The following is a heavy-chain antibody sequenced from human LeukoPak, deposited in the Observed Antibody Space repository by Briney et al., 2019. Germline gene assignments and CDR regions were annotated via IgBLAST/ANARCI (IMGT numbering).Heavy chain of an antibody. CDR3: AREGLARYCSSTSCEETPGFDY. J-gene: IGHJ4*02. D-gene: IGHD2-2*01. V-gene: IGHV3-7*01. CDR2: IKQDGSEK. Sequence: PGGSLRLSCAASGFTFSSYWMSWVRQAPGKGLEWVANIKQDGSEKYYVDSVKGRFTISRDNAKNSLYLQMNSLRAEDTAVYYCAREGLARYCSSTSCEETPGFDYWGQGTLVTVSS. CDR1: GFTFSSYW.